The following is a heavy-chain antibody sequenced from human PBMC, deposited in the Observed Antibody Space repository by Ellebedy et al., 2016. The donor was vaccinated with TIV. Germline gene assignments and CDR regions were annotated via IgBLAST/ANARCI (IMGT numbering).Heavy chain of an antibody. CDR3: ASGGVYTYFFDY. CDR2: ISYSGSA. J-gene: IGHJ4*02. Sequence: MPSETLSLTCTVSGGSISSGGYYWSWIRQHPGKGLEWIGYISYSGSAYYNPSLKRRVTISVDTSENHFSLELSSVAAADTAVYYCASGGVYTYFFDYWGQGTLVTVSS. CDR1: GGSISSGGYY. V-gene: IGHV4-31*03. D-gene: IGHD2-8*01.